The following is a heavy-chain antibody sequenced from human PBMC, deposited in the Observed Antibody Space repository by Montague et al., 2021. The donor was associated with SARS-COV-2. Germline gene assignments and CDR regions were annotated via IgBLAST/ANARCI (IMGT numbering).Heavy chain of an antibody. CDR1: GFTFSNYD. CDR2: ISTSAYTT. CDR3: TRDYRSIVGDGLDI. Sequence: SLRLSCAASGFTFSNYDMNWVRQAPGKGPEWISYISTSAYTTPFQASVKGRFTISRDNGKNSLYLQMNSLRVEDTAVYYCTRDYRSIVGDGLDIWGQGTKVTVSS. V-gene: IGHV3-48*03. D-gene: IGHD3-3*02. J-gene: IGHJ3*02.